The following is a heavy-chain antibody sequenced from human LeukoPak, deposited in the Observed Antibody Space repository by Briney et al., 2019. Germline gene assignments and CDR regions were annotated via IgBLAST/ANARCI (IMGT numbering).Heavy chain of an antibody. CDR1: GGPISSYY. V-gene: IGHV4-59*01. CDR2: IYYSGST. CDR3: ARVGGIAAAGTGDWFDP. D-gene: IGHD6-13*01. J-gene: IGHJ5*02. Sequence: SETLSLTCTVSGGPISSYYWSWIRQPPGKGLEWIGYIYYSGSTNYNPSLKSRVTISVDTSKNQFSLKLSSVTAADTAVYYCARVGGIAAAGTGDWFDPWGQGTLVTVSS.